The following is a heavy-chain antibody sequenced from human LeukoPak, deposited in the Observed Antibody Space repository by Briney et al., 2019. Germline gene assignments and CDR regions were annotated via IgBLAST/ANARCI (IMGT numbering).Heavy chain of an antibody. CDR1: GGSITSSSYY. CDR3: ARQVRSSGWYPDY. J-gene: IGHJ4*02. V-gene: IGHV4-39*01. D-gene: IGHD6-19*01. CDR2: FFYSGST. Sequence: SETLSLTCTVSGGSITSSSYYWGWIRQPPGKGLEWIGSFFYSGSTFYSPSLKSRVTISVDTFKNQFSLKVSSVTAADTAVYYCARQVRSSGWYPDYWGQGTLVTVSS.